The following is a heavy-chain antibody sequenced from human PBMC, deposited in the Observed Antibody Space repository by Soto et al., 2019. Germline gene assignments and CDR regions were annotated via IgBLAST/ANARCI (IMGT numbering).Heavy chain of an antibody. V-gene: IGHV4-34*01. Sequence: SETLSLTCAVYGGSFSGYYWSWIRQPPGKGLEWIGEINHSGSTNYNPSLKSRVTISVDTSKNQFSLKLSSVTAADTAVYYCARVKYYYDSSGYYYVRRWFDPWGQGTLVTSPQ. CDR1: GGSFSGYY. D-gene: IGHD3-22*01. CDR3: ARVKYYYDSSGYYYVRRWFDP. J-gene: IGHJ5*02. CDR2: INHSGST.